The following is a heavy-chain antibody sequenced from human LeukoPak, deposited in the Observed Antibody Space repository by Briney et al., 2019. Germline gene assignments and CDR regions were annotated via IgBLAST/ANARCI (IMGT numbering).Heavy chain of an antibody. J-gene: IGHJ6*02. V-gene: IGHV1-24*01. CDR1: GYTLTELS. CDR3: AREEYYDSSGANKGSGYYGMDV. D-gene: IGHD3-22*01. CDR2: FDPEDGET. Sequence: ASVKVSCKVSGYTLTELSMHWVRQAPGKGLEWMGGFDPEDGETIYAQKFQGRVTMTEDTSTDTAYMELSSLRSEDTAVYYCAREEYYDSSGANKGSGYYGMDVWGQGTTVTVSS.